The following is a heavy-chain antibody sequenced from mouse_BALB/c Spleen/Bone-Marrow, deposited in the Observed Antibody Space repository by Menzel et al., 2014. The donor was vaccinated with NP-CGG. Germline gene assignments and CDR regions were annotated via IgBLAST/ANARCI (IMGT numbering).Heavy chain of an antibody. CDR3: ARGRAYGNYVWFAY. J-gene: IGHJ3*01. D-gene: IGHD2-1*01. CDR2: IYPYNGGT. Sequence: VQLQQPGPELVKPGASVKISCKASGYTFTDYNMHWVKQSHGKSLDWIGYIYPYNGGTGYNQKFKSKATLTVDNSSSTAYMELRSLTSGDSAVYYCARGRAYGNYVWFAYWGQGTLVTVSA. V-gene: IGHV1S29*02. CDR1: GYTFTDYN.